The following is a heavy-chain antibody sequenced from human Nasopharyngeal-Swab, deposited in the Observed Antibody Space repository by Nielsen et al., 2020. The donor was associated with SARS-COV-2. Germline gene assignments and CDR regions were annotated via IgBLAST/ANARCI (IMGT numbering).Heavy chain of an antibody. D-gene: IGHD1-26*01. Sequence: ASVKVSCKASGGTFSTYAFTWVRQAPGQGLEWMGWISAYNGNTNYAQKLQGRVTMTTDTSTSTAYMELRSLRSDDTAVYYCARDLAELQVFDYWGQGTLVTVSS. J-gene: IGHJ4*02. V-gene: IGHV1-18*01. CDR3: ARDLAELQVFDY. CDR2: ISAYNGNT. CDR1: GGTFSTYA.